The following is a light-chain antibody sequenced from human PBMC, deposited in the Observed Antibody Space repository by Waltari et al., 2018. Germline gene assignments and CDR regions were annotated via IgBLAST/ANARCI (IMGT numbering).Light chain of an antibody. CDR1: QSVLFRRSDKDY. CDR3: QQYSNSPLT. V-gene: IGKV4-1*01. J-gene: IGKJ4*01. CDR2: WAS. Sequence: DIVMTQSPDSLAVSLGERATINCKSSQSVLFRRSDKDYLAWYQQKPGQPPKLLIYWASTRESGVPDRFSGSGSGTDFTLTISSLQAEDVAVYYCQQYSNSPLTFGGGTKVEIK.